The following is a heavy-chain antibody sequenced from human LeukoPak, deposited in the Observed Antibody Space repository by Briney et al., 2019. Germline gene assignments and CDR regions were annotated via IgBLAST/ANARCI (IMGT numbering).Heavy chain of an antibody. V-gene: IGHV4-4*09. CDR3: AGLAAAATSITYHYFDV. J-gene: IGHJ2*01. Sequence: SETLSLTCTVPRGSISSYYWSWIPQSPGMGLEWIAYIHTNGNTNYNPSLKSRVTISLGTSKNQLSLKLSSVTAADTAVYYCAGLAAAATSITYHYFDVWGRGTLVTVSS. CDR1: RGSISSYY. CDR2: IHTNGNT. D-gene: IGHD6-13*01.